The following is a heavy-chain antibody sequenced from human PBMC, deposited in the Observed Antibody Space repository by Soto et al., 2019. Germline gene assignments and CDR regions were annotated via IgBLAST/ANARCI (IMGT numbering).Heavy chain of an antibody. CDR3: ARRGAFDAFDI. CDR2: IYYSGST. CDR1: GGSISSSSYY. J-gene: IGHJ3*02. Sequence: QLQLQESGPGLVKPSETLSLTCTVSGGSISSSSYYWGWIRQPPGKGLEWIGSIYYSGSTYHNPSLKSRVTISVDTSKNQFSLKLSSVTAADTAVYYCARRGAFDAFDIWGQGTMVTVSS. V-gene: IGHV4-39*01.